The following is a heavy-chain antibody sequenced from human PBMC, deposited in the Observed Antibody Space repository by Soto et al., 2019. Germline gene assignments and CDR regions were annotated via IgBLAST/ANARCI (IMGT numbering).Heavy chain of an antibody. CDR3: AREKVGTTFFDT. J-gene: IGHJ4*02. D-gene: IGHD1-1*01. CDR2: IYPSVSS. CDR1: GFAISRGYY. V-gene: IGHV4-38-2*02. Sequence: PSETLSLTCSVSGFAISRGYYWSWVRQPPGKGLEWIGSIYPSVSSYHNPSLATRLRLSIDASKNQFTLNLTSVTAADTALYFCAREKVGTTFFDTWGQGIQVTVS.